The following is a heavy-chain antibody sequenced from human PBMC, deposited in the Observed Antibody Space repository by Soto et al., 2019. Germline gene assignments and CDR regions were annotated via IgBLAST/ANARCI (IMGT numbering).Heavy chain of an antibody. Sequence: SSVKVSCKASGYTFTGYYMHWVRQAPGQGLEWMGWINPNSGGTNYAQKFQGRVTMTRDTSISTAYMELSRLRSDDTAVYYCARGKGMGYSYGSAFDYWGQGTLVTVSS. J-gene: IGHJ4*02. CDR1: GYTFTGYY. D-gene: IGHD5-18*01. CDR2: INPNSGGT. V-gene: IGHV1-2*02. CDR3: ARGKGMGYSYGSAFDY.